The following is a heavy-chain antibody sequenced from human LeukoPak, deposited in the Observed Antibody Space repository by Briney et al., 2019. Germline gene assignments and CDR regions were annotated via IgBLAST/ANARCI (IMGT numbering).Heavy chain of an antibody. J-gene: IGHJ4*02. Sequence: PGGSLRLSCAASGFTFSSYWMSWVRQAPGKGLEWVSLISWDGGSTYYADSVKGRFTISRDNSKNSLYLQMNSLRTEDTALYYCAKDRAAAGYFAPDFDYWGQGTLVTVSS. V-gene: IGHV3-43*01. D-gene: IGHD6-13*01. CDR1: GFTFSSYW. CDR3: AKDRAAAGYFAPDFDY. CDR2: ISWDGGST.